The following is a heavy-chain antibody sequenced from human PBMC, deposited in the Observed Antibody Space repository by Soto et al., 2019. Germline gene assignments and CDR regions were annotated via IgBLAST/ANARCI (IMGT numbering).Heavy chain of an antibody. CDR3: ARESEDLTSNFDY. Sequence: LRLSCAASGLTFTRYSMNWVRQAPGKGLEWVSSISSTTNYIYYGDSMKGRFTISRDNAKNSLYLEMNSLRAEDTAVYYCARESEDLTSNFDYWGQGTLVTVSS. CDR1: GLTFTRYS. J-gene: IGHJ4*02. CDR2: ISSTTNYI. V-gene: IGHV3-21*06.